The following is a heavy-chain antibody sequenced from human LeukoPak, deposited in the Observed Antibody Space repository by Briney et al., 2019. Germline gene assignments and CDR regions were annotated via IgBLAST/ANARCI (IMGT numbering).Heavy chain of an antibody. CDR2: IYHSGST. J-gene: IGHJ4*02. Sequence: SETLSLTCTVSGYSISSGYYWGWIRQPPGKGLEWIGSIYHSGSTYYNPSLKSRVTISVDTSKNQFSLKLSSVTAADTAVYYCARVPVFGYCGGDCYWLWGQGTLVTVSS. V-gene: IGHV4-38-2*02. D-gene: IGHD2-21*02. CDR3: ARVPVFGYCGGDCYWL. CDR1: GYSISSGYY.